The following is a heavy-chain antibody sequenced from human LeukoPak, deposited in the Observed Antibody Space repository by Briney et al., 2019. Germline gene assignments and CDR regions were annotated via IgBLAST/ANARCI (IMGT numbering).Heavy chain of an antibody. Sequence: PGGSLRLSCAGSGFTFSSYAMNWVRQGPGKGLEWVSSVSGGGGSTNYADSVKGRFTISRDDSRNTLYLQMDSLRVDDTAVYYCAKETTPNYGSGSYSYDYWGQGTLVTVSS. CDR2: VSGGGGST. D-gene: IGHD3-10*01. CDR3: AKETTPNYGSGSYSYDY. J-gene: IGHJ4*02. V-gene: IGHV3-23*01. CDR1: GFTFSSYA.